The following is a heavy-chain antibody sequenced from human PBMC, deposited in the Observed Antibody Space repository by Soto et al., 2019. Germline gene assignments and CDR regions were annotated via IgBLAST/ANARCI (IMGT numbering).Heavy chain of an antibody. V-gene: IGHV3-13*01. CDR2: IGTAGDT. CDR3: ARAGSCTKGECLNFEY. J-gene: IGHJ4*02. Sequence: PGGSLRLSCAASGFTFSNSDMHWVRQTTGKGLEWVSVIGTAGDTYYPGSVKGRFTISRENAKNSLYLQMNSLRAGDTAVYYCARAGSCTKGECLNFEYWGQGTLVTVSS. D-gene: IGHD2-8*01. CDR1: GFTFSNSD.